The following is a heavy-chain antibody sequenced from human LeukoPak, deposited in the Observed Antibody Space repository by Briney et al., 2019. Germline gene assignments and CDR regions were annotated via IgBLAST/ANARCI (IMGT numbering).Heavy chain of an antibody. V-gene: IGHV3-49*04. D-gene: IGHD3-22*01. J-gene: IGHJ4*02. CDR2: IRSKAYGGTA. CDR1: GLTFGDYA. CDR3: TRENWIGDSSGYHDY. Sequence: GGSLRLSCTASGLTFGDYAMSWVRQAPGKGLEWVGLIRSKAYGGTAEYAASVKDRFTISRDDSKSIAYLQMNSLKTEDTAVYYCTRENWIGDSSGYHDYWGQGTLVTVSS.